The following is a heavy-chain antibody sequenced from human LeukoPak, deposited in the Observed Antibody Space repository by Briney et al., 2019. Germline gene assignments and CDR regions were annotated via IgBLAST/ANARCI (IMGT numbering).Heavy chain of an antibody. Sequence: SETLSLTCAVYGGSFSGYYWSWIRQPPGKGLEWIGEINHSGSTNYNPSLKRRVTISVDTSKNQFSLKLSSVTAADTAVYYCARGRYSSSFLVYWGQGTLVTVSS. D-gene: IGHD6-6*01. CDR2: INHSGST. CDR3: ARGRYSSSFLVY. J-gene: IGHJ4*02. CDR1: GGSFSGYY. V-gene: IGHV4-34*01.